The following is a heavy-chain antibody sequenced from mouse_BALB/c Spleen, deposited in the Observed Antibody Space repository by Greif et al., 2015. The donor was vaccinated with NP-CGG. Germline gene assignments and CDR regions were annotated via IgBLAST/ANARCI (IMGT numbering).Heavy chain of an antibody. V-gene: IGHV1-7*01. CDR3: ANYYGSSYYFDY. D-gene: IGHD1-1*01. CDR2: INPSTGYT. J-gene: IGHJ2*01. Sequence: QVQLQQSGAELAKPGASVKMSCKASGYTFTSYWMHWVKQRPGQGLEWIGCINPSTGYTEYNQKFKDKATLTADKSSSTAYMQLSSLTSEDSAVYYCANYYGSSYYFDYWGQGTTLTVSS. CDR1: GYTFTSYW.